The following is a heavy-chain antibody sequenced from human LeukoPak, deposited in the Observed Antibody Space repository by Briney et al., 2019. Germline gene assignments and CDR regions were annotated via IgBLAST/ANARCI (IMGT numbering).Heavy chain of an antibody. D-gene: IGHD4-17*01. CDR1: GFTFSSYE. V-gene: IGHV3-48*03. Sequence: GGSLRLSCAASGFTFSSYEMNWVRQAPGKGLEWVSYISSSGSTIYYADSVKGRFTISRDNAKNSLYLQMNSLRAEDTAVYYCARDSPYGDLSYWGQGTLVTVSS. J-gene: IGHJ4*02. CDR2: ISSSGSTI. CDR3: ARDSPYGDLSY.